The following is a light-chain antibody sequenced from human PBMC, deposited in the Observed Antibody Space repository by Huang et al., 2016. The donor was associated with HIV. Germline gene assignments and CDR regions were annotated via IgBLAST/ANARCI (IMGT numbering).Light chain of an antibody. CDR2: AAS. J-gene: IGKJ2*01. V-gene: IGKV1-39*01. CDR3: QQSYSTPYT. Sequence: DIQMTQSPSSLSAPVGDRVTITCRASQSIRRYLNWYQQKPGKAPKLLIYAASSLQSGVPSRFSGSGSGTDFTLTISSLQPEDFATYYCQQSYSTPYTFGQGTKLEIK. CDR1: QSIRRY.